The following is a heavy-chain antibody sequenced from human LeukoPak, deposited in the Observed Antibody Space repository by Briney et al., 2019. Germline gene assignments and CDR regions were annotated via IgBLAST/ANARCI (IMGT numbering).Heavy chain of an antibody. V-gene: IGHV3-43*02. J-gene: IGHJ4*02. CDR3: AREGPIAVAGYFDY. CDR1: GFTFDDYA. D-gene: IGHD6-19*01. CDR2: ITGDGGRT. Sequence: GSLRLSCEASGFTFDDYAMHWVRQAPGKGLEWVSLITGDGGRTYFADSVKGRFTISRDNRKNSLYLQMNSLRTDDTALYYCAREGPIAVAGYFDYWGQATLVTVSS.